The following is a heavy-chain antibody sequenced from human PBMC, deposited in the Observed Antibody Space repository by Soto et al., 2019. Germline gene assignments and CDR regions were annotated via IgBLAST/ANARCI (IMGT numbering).Heavy chain of an antibody. Sequence: QLQLQESGSGLVKPSQTLSLTCAVSGGSISSGGYSCNWIRQPPGKGLEWIGYIYHSGSTYYNPSLKSRVYISVDRSKNQFSLQLSSVTAADTAVYYCARGVTTVTTFDYWGQGTLVTVSS. CDR2: IYHSGST. CDR1: GGSISSGGYS. D-gene: IGHD4-17*01. CDR3: ARGVTTVTTFDY. J-gene: IGHJ4*02. V-gene: IGHV4-30-2*01.